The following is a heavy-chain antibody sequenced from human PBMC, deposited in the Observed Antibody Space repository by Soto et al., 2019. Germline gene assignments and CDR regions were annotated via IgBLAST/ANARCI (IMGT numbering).Heavy chain of an antibody. V-gene: IGHV5-51*01. CDR3: ARWGVRGRTYYYYFGMDV. CDR1: GYSFTSYW. Sequence: GESLKISCKGSGYSFTSYWIGWVRQMPGKGLEWMGIIYPGDSDTRYSPSFQGQVTISADKSISTAYLQWSSLKASDTAMYYCARWGVRGRTYYYYFGMDVWGQGTTVTVSS. J-gene: IGHJ6*02. D-gene: IGHD3-10*01. CDR2: IYPGDSDT.